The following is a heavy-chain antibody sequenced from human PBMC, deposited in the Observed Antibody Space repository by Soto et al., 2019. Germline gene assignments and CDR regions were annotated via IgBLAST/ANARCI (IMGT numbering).Heavy chain of an antibody. J-gene: IGHJ4*02. V-gene: IGHV1-24*01. CDR2: FDPEDGET. Sequence: ASVKVSCQVSGYTLTELSMPWVRQAPGKRLEWMGGFDPEDGETIYAQKFQGRVTMTEDTSTDTAYMELSSLRSEDTAVYYCATVLVGGGYEAPGYWGQGTLVTVSS. CDR3: ATVLVGGGYEAPGY. D-gene: IGHD5-12*01. CDR1: GYTLTELS.